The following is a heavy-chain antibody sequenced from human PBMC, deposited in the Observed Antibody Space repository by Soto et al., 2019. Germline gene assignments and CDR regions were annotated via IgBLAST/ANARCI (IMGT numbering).Heavy chain of an antibody. D-gene: IGHD3-9*01. CDR1: GYSFTSYW. J-gene: IGHJ4*02. V-gene: IGHV5-51*01. CDR2: IYPGDSDT. Sequence: GESLKISCKGSGYSFTSYWIGWVRQMPGKGLEWMGIIYPGDSDTRYSPSFQGQVTISADKSISTAYLQWSSLKASDTAMYYCARPRGYDILTGYQDYFDYWGQGTLVTVSS. CDR3: ARPRGYDILTGYQDYFDY.